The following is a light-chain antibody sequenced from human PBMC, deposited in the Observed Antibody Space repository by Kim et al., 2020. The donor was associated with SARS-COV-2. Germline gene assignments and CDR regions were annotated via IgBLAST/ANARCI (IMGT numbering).Light chain of an antibody. V-gene: IGKV3-20*01. Sequence: YPGERATLSCRASQSVSSDYVAWYQQKTSQAPRLLIDAASTRAPSIPIKFSGSGSGTDFTLTISGLDPDDVAVYYCKQYGTSPRTFGQGTKVEIK. CDR1: QSVSSDY. CDR2: AAS. CDR3: KQYGTSPRT. J-gene: IGKJ1*01.